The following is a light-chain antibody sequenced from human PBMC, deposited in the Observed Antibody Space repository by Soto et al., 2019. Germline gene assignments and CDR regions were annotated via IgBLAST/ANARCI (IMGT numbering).Light chain of an antibody. Sequence: IQLTQSPSSLSASLGDRVTITCRASQDIGTYLAWYQEKTGKAPKLLIYDASSLRSGVPSRFSGSGSGTDFTLTVSSLQPEDFATYYCQQLKTYPHTFGQGTKLEIK. CDR3: QQLKTYPHT. V-gene: IGKV1-9*01. CDR1: QDIGTY. CDR2: DAS. J-gene: IGKJ2*01.